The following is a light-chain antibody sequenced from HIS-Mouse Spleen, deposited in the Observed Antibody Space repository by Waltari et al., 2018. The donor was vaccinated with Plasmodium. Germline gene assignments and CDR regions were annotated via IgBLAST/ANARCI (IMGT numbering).Light chain of an antibody. CDR1: KLGDKY. V-gene: IGLV3-1*01. CDR2: QDS. Sequence: SYELTQPPSVSVSPGQTASITCSGDKLGDKYACWYQQKPGQSPVLVIYQDSKRPSGIPERFAGSNCGNTANLTISGTQAMDEADYYCQAWDSSTVVFGGGTKLTVL. J-gene: IGLJ2*01. CDR3: QAWDSSTVV.